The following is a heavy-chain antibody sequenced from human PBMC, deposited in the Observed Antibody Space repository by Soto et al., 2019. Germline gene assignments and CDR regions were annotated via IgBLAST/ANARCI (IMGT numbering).Heavy chain of an antibody. CDR2: VYYSGST. CDR3: ASSNVVVPAFNGAFDY. CDR1: GGSISSGGYY. Sequence: QVQLQESGPGLVKPSQTLSLTCTVSGGSISSGGYYWSWIRQHPGKGLAWLGYVYYSGSTYYNPSLKSRVTISVDTSKIQYSLKLSSVTAADTAVYYCASSNVVVPAFNGAFDYWGQGTLVTVSS. D-gene: IGHD2-2*01. V-gene: IGHV4-31*03. J-gene: IGHJ4*02.